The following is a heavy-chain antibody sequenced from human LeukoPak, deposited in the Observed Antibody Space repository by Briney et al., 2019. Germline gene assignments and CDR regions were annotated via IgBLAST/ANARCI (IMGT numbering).Heavy chain of an antibody. J-gene: IGHJ4*02. Sequence: SETLSLTCAVYGGSFSGYYWSWIRQPPGKGLEWIGEINHSGSTNYNPSLKSRVTISVDTSKNQFSLKLTSVTAADTAVYSCARVDSEMAKKRFDYWGQGTLVTVSS. D-gene: IGHD5-24*01. CDR1: GGSFSGYY. V-gene: IGHV4-34*01. CDR3: ARVDSEMAKKRFDY. CDR2: INHSGST.